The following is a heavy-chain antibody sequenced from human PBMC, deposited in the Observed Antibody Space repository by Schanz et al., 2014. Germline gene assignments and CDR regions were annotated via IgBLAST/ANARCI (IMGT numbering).Heavy chain of an antibody. J-gene: IGHJ4*02. V-gene: IGHV7-4-1*02. Sequence: QVQLVQSGAEVTEPGASVMVSCNASGYTFTGYYMHWVRQAPGQGLEWMGWIHTVTGNPTYAQDFTGRFVFSLDTSVSTAYLQINSLLAEDTAIYYCATEGPRSSWPPHFGYWGQGTLVTVSP. D-gene: IGHD6-13*01. CDR3: ATEGPRSSWPPHFGY. CDR2: IHTVTGNP. CDR1: GYTFTGYY.